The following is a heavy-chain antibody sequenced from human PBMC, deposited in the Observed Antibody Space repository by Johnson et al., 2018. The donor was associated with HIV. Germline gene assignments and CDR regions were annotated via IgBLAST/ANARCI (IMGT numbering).Heavy chain of an antibody. J-gene: IGHJ3*02. CDR2: ISSSGSTI. CDR3: ASGEDYGGNYGALDI. V-gene: IGHV3-48*03. CDR1: GFTFSSYE. Sequence: MQLVESGGGLVQPGGSLRLSCAASGFTFSSYEMNWVRQAPGKGLEWVSYISSSGSTIYYADSVKGRFTISRDNAKNSLYLQMNSLRVEDTAVFYCASGEDYGGNYGALDIWGQGTMVTVSS. D-gene: IGHD4-23*01.